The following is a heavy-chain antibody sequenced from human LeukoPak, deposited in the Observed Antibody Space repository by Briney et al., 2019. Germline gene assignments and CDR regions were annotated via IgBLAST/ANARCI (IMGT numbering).Heavy chain of an antibody. CDR3: AKLGYSSGSYILRNEYLQH. V-gene: IGHV3-23*01. CDR1: GFTLSTYA. Sequence: GGSLRLSCSASGFTLSTYAMSWVRQTPGKGLEWVAATSSSDAGTYHADSVRGRFTISRDNSKNTLFLQMNRLTAEDTAVYYCAKLGYSSGSYILRNEYLQHWGRGTLVTVSS. CDR2: TSSSDAGT. D-gene: IGHD6-19*01. J-gene: IGHJ1*01.